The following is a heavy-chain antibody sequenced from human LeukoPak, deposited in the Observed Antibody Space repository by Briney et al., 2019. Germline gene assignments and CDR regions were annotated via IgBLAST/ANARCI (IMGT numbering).Heavy chain of an antibody. CDR3: ARSSGCCYVLRYFGPFDY. D-gene: IGHD3-9*01. Sequence: GGSLRLSCAASGFTFSNYGMHWVRQAPGKGLEWVVVISHDGSNNNYADSVKGRFTISRDNSKNTLYLQMNSLRPEDTAVYYCARSSGCCYVLRYFGPFDYWGQGTLVTVSS. CDR2: ISHDGSNN. V-gene: IGHV3-30*03. J-gene: IGHJ4*02. CDR1: GFTFSNYG.